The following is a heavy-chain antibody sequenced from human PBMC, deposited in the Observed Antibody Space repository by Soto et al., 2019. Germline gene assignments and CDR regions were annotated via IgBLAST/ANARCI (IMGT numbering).Heavy chain of an antibody. D-gene: IGHD6-13*01. Sequence: EVQLVQSGAEVKKPGESRKISCKGSGYSFTSYWIGWVRQMPGKGLEWMGIIYPGDSDTRYSPSFQGQVTISADKSISTAYLQWSSLKASHTAMSYCARTSAAGKYYYGMDVWGQGTTVTVS. CDR1: GYSFTSYW. J-gene: IGHJ6*02. CDR3: ARTSAAGKYYYGMDV. V-gene: IGHV5-51*01. CDR2: IYPGDSDT.